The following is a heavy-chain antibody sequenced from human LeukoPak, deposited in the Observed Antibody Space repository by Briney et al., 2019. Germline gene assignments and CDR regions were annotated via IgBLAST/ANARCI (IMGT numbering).Heavy chain of an antibody. D-gene: IGHD4-23*01. V-gene: IGHV4-31*03. Sequence: PSQTLSLTCTVSGGSISSGGYYWSWIRQHPGKGLEWIGYIYYSGSTYYNPSLKSRVTISVDTSKNQFSLKLSSVTAADTAVYYWARLDYGGNSVYFDYWGQGTLVTVSS. CDR3: ARLDYGGNSVYFDY. CDR1: GGSISSGGYY. CDR2: IYYSGST. J-gene: IGHJ4*02.